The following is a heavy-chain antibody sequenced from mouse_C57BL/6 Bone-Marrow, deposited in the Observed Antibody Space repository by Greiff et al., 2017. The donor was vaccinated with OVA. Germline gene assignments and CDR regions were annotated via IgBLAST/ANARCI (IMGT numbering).Heavy chain of an antibody. V-gene: IGHV5-16*01. J-gene: IGHJ3*01. Sequence: EVKVVESEGGLVQPGSSMKLSCTASGFTFSDYYMAWVRQVPEKGLEWVANINYDGSSTYYLDSLKSRFIISRDNAKNILYLQMSSLKSEDTATYYCARVAGGAWFAYWGQGTLVTVSA. D-gene: IGHD1-1*01. CDR1: GFTFSDYY. CDR2: INYDGSST. CDR3: ARVAGGAWFAY.